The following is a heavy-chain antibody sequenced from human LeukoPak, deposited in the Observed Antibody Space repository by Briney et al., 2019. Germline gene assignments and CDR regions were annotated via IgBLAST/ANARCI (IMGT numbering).Heavy chain of an antibody. Sequence: SETLSLTCNVSGDAVINNHYYWGWIRQSPGKGLEWIANIFYSGALFSRGDTYYNPSLKSRVTISVDTSKNQFSLKLSSVTAADTAVYYCAREGKSWFGESSNWFDPWGQGTLVTVSS. CDR3: AREGKSWFGESSNWFDP. D-gene: IGHD3-10*01. J-gene: IGHJ5*02. CDR2: IFYSGALFSRGDT. CDR1: GDAVINNHYY. V-gene: IGHV4-39*07.